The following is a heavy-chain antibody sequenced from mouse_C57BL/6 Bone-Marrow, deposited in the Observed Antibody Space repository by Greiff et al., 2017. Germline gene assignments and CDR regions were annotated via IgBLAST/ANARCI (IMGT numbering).Heavy chain of an antibody. J-gene: IGHJ4*01. V-gene: IGHV1-54*01. Sequence: QVQLQQSGAELVRPGTSVKVSCKASGYAFTNYLIAWVKQRPGQGLEWIGVINPGSGGTNYNEKFKGMATLAADKSSSPAYMQHSSLTSEDSAVYYCAREDYYGSSYIYAMDYWGQGTSVTGSS. CDR3: AREDYYGSSYIYAMDY. CDR2: INPGSGGT. D-gene: IGHD1-1*01. CDR1: GYAFTNYL.